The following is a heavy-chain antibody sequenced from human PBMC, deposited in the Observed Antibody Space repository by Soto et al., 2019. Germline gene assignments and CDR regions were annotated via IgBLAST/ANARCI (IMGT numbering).Heavy chain of an antibody. D-gene: IGHD7-27*01. J-gene: IGHJ2*01. Sequence: QVQLVQSGAEVKKPGTSVKVSFKASGYTFTTYYVHWVRQAPGQGLEWMGWINPNSGGAKYAQKFQDWVTVTRATAINTAYMELSRLRSDDPAVYYGAGGSGDGNCVGKYWYFDLWGRGTLVTVSS. V-gene: IGHV1-2*04. CDR2: INPNSGGA. CDR1: GYTFTTYY. CDR3: AGGSGDGNCVGKYWYFDL.